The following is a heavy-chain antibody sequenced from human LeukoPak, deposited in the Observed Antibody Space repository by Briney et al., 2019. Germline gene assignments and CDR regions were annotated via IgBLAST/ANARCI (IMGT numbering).Heavy chain of an antibody. CDR1: GGSFSNYH. Sequence: PSETLSLTCTVSGGSFSNYHWSWIRQPAGKGLEWIGRINYRGSTYYNPSLQSRVSMSVDSSKNQFSLKLSSVTAADTAVYYCARGVYIAAAQYGHWGQGTLVTVSS. V-gene: IGHV4-4*07. D-gene: IGHD6-13*01. CDR3: ARGVYIAAAQYGH. CDR2: INYRGST. J-gene: IGHJ4*02.